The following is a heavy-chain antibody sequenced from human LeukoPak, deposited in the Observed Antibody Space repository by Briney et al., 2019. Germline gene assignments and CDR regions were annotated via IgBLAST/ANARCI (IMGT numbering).Heavy chain of an antibody. J-gene: IGHJ4*02. CDR1: GFTVSNNY. D-gene: IGHD2-21*01. Sequence: GGSLRLSCAASGFTVSNNYMSWVRQAPGKGLEWVSLIYSGGNTYYADSLKGRFTISRDNSKNTLYLQMNSLKTEDTAVYYCITPLPYSAQGGQGTLVTVSS. CDR3: ITPLPYSAQ. V-gene: IGHV3-53*01. CDR2: IYSGGNT.